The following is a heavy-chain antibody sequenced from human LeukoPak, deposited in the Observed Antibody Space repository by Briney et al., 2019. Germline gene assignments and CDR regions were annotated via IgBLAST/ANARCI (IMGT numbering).Heavy chain of an antibody. D-gene: IGHD2-2*01. CDR3: ARGRDIVVVPAAMSSWFDP. V-gene: IGHV4-34*01. CDR1: GGSISGYY. Sequence: PSETLSLTCTVSGGSISGYYWSWIRQPPGKGLEWIGEINHSGSTNYNPSLKSRVTISVDTSKNQFSLKLSSVTAADTAVYYCARGRDIVVVPAAMSSWFDPWGQGTLVTVSS. CDR2: INHSGST. J-gene: IGHJ5*02.